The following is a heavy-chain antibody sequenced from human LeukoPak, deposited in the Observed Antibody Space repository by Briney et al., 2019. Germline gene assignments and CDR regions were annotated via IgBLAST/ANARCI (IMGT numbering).Heavy chain of an antibody. Sequence: GGSLRLSCAASGFTFDDYAMHWVRQAPGKGLEWVSGISWNSGSIGYADSVKGRFTISRDNAKNSLYLQMNSLRAEDTALYYCAKSGRYFDWLTNYFDYWGQGTLVTVSS. CDR2: ISWNSGSI. CDR1: GFTFDDYA. D-gene: IGHD3-9*01. J-gene: IGHJ4*02. V-gene: IGHV3-9*01. CDR3: AKSGRYFDWLTNYFDY.